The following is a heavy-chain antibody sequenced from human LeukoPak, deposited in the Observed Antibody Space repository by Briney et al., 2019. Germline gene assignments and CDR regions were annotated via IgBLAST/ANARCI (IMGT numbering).Heavy chain of an antibody. CDR1: GFTFSSYA. CDR3: ARGYSGYDSHVDY. CDR2: ISYDGSNK. D-gene: IGHD5-12*01. V-gene: IGHV3-30-3*01. J-gene: IGHJ4*02. Sequence: PGGSLRLSCAASGFTFSSYAMHWVRQAPGKGLEWVAVISYDGSNKYYADSVKGRFTISRDNSKNTLYLQMNSLRAEDTAVYYCARGYSGYDSHVDYWGQGTLVTVSS.